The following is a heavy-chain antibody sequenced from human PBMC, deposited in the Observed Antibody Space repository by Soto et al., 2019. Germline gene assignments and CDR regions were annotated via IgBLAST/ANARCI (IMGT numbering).Heavy chain of an antibody. CDR2: IYYNGAT. CDR3: ARGVAVTGPADS. Sequence: SETLSLTCTVSGGSISNYYWNWIRQPPGKGLEWIGYIYYNGATNYNPSLKSRVTISLDTSKNQFSLRLTSVTAADTAVYYCARGVAVTGPADSWGQGTLVTVSS. D-gene: IGHD6-19*01. V-gene: IGHV4-59*01. J-gene: IGHJ5*01. CDR1: GGSISNYY.